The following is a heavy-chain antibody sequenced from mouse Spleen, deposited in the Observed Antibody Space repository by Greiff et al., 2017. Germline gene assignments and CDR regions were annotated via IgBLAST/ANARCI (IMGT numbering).Heavy chain of an antibody. CDR3: ARDGLYYYSKYWYFDV. Sequence: EVKLVESGGGLVKPGGSLKLSCAASGFTFSSYTMSWVRQTPAKRLEWVATISSGGGNTYYPDSVKGRFTISRDNARNTLYLQMSSLRSEDTAMYYCARDGLYYYSKYWYFDVWGAGTTVTGSS. CDR2: ISSGGGNT. J-gene: IGHJ1*01. V-gene: IGHV5-9*04. D-gene: IGHD2-5*01. CDR1: GFTFSSYT.